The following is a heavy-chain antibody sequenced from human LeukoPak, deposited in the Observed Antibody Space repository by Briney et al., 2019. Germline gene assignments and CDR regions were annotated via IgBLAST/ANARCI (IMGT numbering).Heavy chain of an antibody. Sequence: GGSLRLSFAASGFTLNTNDMIWVRQAPGKGLEWVSIMYPWGSAFYTDPVKGRFTVTRDESKNMMFLQMNTLRPDDTAMYYCVRQGGGDNCRWGQGALVTVSS. D-gene: IGHD4-23*01. CDR3: VRQGGGDNCR. J-gene: IGHJ4*01. CDR2: MYPWGSA. CDR1: GFTLNTND. V-gene: IGHV3-66*02.